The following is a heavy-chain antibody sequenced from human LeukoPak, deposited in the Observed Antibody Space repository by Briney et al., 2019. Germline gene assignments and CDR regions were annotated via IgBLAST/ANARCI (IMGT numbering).Heavy chain of an antibody. D-gene: IGHD1-1*01. Sequence: GSLRLSCAASGFTFSSYWMSWVGQAPGKGLEWIGEINHSPRTDYNPSLNTPVTTSVATSTNQFSLKLSSVTAAATAVYYCARGKRVFDYWGQGTLVTVSS. CDR3: ARGKRVFDY. CDR2: INHSPRT. J-gene: IGHJ4*02. CDR1: GFTFSSYW. V-gene: IGHV4-34*01.